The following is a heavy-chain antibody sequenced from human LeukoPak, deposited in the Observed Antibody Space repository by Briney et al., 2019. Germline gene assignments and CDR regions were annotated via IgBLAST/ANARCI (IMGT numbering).Heavy chain of an antibody. V-gene: IGHV4-39*01. CDR2: IYYSGST. Sequence: PSETLSLTCTVSGGSFSSSSYFWGWIRRPPGKGLEWIGTIYYSGSTYYNPSLKSRVIISVDASKNQFSLKLSSVTAADMAVYYCAVAGVRYYDSSGLYAFDFWGQGTMVTVSS. D-gene: IGHD3-22*01. CDR1: GGSFSSSSYF. J-gene: IGHJ3*01. CDR3: AVAGVRYYDSSGLYAFDF.